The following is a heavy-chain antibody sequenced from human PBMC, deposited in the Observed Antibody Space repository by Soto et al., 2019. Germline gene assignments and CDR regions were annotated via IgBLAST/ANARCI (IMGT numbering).Heavy chain of an antibody. Sequence: GGSLRLSCVASGFSFSGHGIHWVRQAPNKGLEWVAVVSYDGTNKYYTDSVKGRFIISRDNSKNVLYLEMSSLRVEDSAIYYCVKDLGRFTIFGVANFGMDVWGQGATVTVSS. J-gene: IGHJ6*02. CDR1: GFSFSGHG. V-gene: IGHV3-30*18. CDR3: VKDLGRFTIFGVANFGMDV. D-gene: IGHD3-3*01. CDR2: VSYDGTNK.